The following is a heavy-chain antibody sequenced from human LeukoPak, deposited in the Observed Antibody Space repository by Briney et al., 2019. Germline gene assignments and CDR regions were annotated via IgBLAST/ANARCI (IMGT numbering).Heavy chain of an antibody. CDR1: GGSISPYY. CDR3: VRYVVYGSGIYYFDY. Sequence: SETLSLTCTVSGGSISPYYWSWIRQPPGKGLDWIGYISYSGSTNYNPSLKSRVTISVDTSKNQFSLKLSSVTAADTAVFYCVRYVVYGSGIYYFDYWGQGTLVTASS. J-gene: IGHJ4*02. CDR2: ISYSGST. V-gene: IGHV4-59*08. D-gene: IGHD3-10*01.